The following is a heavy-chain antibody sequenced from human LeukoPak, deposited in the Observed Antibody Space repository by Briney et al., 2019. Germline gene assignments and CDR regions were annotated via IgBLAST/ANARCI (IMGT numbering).Heavy chain of an antibody. CDR2: INPNSGGT. J-gene: IGHJ6*02. V-gene: IGHV1-2*02. CDR1: GYSFTGYY. Sequence: ASVKVTCKASGYSFTGYYMHWVRQTPGQGREWMGWINPNSGGTNYAQKFQGRVTMTRDTSISTAYMELSRMRSDDTAVYFCAREIHVAAAGNALSHYYSYYGTDVWGQGTTVTVSS. D-gene: IGHD6-13*01. CDR3: AREIHVAAAGNALSHYYSYYGTDV.